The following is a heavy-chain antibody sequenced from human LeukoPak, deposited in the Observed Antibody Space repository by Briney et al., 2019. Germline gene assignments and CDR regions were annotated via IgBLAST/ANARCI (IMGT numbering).Heavy chain of an antibody. D-gene: IGHD1-14*01. CDR1: GYPFNNYD. CDR2: MNPHSGKT. Sequence: ASVKVSCKASGYPFNNYDINWVRQATGQGLEWMGWMNPHSGKTGYAQNFQGRVTMTRDTSISTAYMELRSLRSDDTAVYYCARDPGMAENDWFDPWGQGTLVTVSS. J-gene: IGHJ5*02. CDR3: ARDPGMAENDWFDP. V-gene: IGHV1-8*01.